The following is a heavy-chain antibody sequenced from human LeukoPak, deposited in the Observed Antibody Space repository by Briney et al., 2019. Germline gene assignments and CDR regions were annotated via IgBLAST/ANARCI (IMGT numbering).Heavy chain of an antibody. CDR1: GGSFSGYY. J-gene: IGHJ4*02. D-gene: IGHD3-22*01. CDR3: ARQSISGSSLSYFDY. Sequence: SETLSLTCAVYGGSFSGYYWSWIRQPPGKGLEWIGNIYDSGSTNYNPSLKSRVTISVDTSKNQCSLKLSSVTAADTAVYYCARQSISGSSLSYFDYWGQGTLVNVSS. V-gene: IGHV4-59*01. CDR2: IYDSGST.